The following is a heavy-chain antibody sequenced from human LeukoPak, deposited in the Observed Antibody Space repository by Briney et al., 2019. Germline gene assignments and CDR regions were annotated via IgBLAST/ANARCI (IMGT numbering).Heavy chain of an antibody. CDR1: GYTLTELS. J-gene: IGHJ4*02. CDR2: FDPEDGET. CDR3: ATINTMVRGQTPSREDY. V-gene: IGHV1-24*01. D-gene: IGHD3-10*01. Sequence: ASVKVSCKVSGYTLTELSMHWVRQAPGKGLEWMGGFDPEDGETIYAQKFQGRVTMTEDTSTDTAYMELSSLRSEDTAVYYCATINTMVRGQTPSREDYWGQGTLVTVSS.